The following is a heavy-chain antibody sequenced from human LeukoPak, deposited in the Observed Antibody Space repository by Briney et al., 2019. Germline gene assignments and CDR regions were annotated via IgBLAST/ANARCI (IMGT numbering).Heavy chain of an antibody. Sequence: ASVKVSCKASGGTFSSYAISWVRQAPGQGLEWMGGIIPIFGTANYAQKFQGRGTITTDESTSTAYIELSSLRSEDTAVYYCARVGGDWSGYYTDRDYYYMDVWGKGTTVTVSS. CDR1: GGTFSSYA. CDR2: IIPIFGTA. D-gene: IGHD3-3*01. CDR3: ARVGGDWSGYYTDRDYYYMDV. J-gene: IGHJ6*03. V-gene: IGHV1-69*05.